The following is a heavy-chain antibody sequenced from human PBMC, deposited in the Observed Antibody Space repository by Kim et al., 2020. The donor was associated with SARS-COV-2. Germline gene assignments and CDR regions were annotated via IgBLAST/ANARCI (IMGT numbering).Heavy chain of an antibody. V-gene: IGHV3-9*01. Sequence: GGSLRLSCAASGFTFDDYAMHWVRQAPGKGLEWVSGISWNSGSIGYADSVKGRFTISRDNAKNSLYLQMNSLRAEDTALYYCAKGARGWYRNWFDPGGQG. CDR1: GFTFDDYA. J-gene: IGHJ5*02. CDR2: ISWNSGSI. D-gene: IGHD6-19*01. CDR3: AKGARGWYRNWFDP.